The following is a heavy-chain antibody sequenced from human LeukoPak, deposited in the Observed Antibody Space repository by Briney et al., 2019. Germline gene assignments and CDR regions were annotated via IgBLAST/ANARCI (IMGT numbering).Heavy chain of an antibody. J-gene: IGHJ5*02. CDR2: INGDGSST. CDR1: GFASNTYG. V-gene: IGHV3-74*01. D-gene: IGHD5-18*01. CDR3: ARDKGYSIDQ. Sequence: PGGSLRLSCAASGFASNTYGIHWVRQAPGTGLVWVSRINGDGSSTSYADFVKGRFTISRDNAKNTLYLQMNSLRAEETAIYYCARDKGYSIDQWGQGTLVTVSS.